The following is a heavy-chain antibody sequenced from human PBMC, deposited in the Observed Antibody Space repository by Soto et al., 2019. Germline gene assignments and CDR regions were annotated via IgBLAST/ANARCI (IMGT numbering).Heavy chain of an antibody. V-gene: IGHV3-74*01. CDR2: MSSDGSST. Sequence: EVQLVESGGDLVQPGGSLRLSCAASGFTFSTYWMHWVRQVPGKGPEWVSRMSSDGSSTAYADPVRGRFIISRDNAKNTLYLQMNSLRVDDTAVYYCARGTVRDHDFGDHWGLGTLVAVSS. D-gene: IGHD4-17*01. CDR1: GFTFSTYW. J-gene: IGHJ4*02. CDR3: ARGTVRDHDFGDH.